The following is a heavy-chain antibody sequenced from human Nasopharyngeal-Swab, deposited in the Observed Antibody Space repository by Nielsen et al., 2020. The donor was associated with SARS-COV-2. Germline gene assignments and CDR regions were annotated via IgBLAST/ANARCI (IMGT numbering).Heavy chain of an antibody. CDR2: ISYDASDK. CDR3: AKGVYSYGYVADLYFDY. CDR1: GFTFSSYT. J-gene: IGHJ4*02. Sequence: GESLKISCAASGFTFSSYTIHWVRQAPGKGLEWVAVISYDASDKYYADSVKGRFTLSRDNSKNTLYLQMNSLRAEDTAVYYCAKGVYSYGYVADLYFDYWGQGTLVTVSS. V-gene: IGHV3-30*04. D-gene: IGHD5-18*01.